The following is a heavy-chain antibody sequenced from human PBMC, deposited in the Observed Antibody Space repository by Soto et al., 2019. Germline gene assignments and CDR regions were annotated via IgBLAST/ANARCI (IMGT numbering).Heavy chain of an antibody. CDR1: GFSLTTSGVG. V-gene: IGHV2-5*02. CDR3: AHRVLRTVFGLVTTTAIYFDF. J-gene: IGHJ4*02. D-gene: IGHD3-3*01. Sequence: QITLNESGPTPVKPRQTLTLTCTFSGFSLTTSGVGVGWIRQSPGKAPEWLALIYWDDDKRYSPSLKSRLTITKETSKNQVVLTMADLDPADKATYYCAHRVLRTVFGLVTTTAIYFDFWGQGTQVAVSS. CDR2: IYWDDDK.